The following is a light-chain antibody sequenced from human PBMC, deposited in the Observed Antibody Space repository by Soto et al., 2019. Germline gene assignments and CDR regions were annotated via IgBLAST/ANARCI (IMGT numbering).Light chain of an antibody. CDR2: EVS. J-gene: IGLJ7*01. CDR1: SSDVGGYNL. CDR3: CSYAGTSTHTV. Sequence: QSALTQPASVSGSPGQSITISCTGTSSDVGGYNLVSWYQQHPGKAPKLMISEVSKRPSGLSDRFSGSKSGSTASLTISGLQAEDEADYYCCSYAGTSTHTVFGGGTQLTVL. V-gene: IGLV2-23*02.